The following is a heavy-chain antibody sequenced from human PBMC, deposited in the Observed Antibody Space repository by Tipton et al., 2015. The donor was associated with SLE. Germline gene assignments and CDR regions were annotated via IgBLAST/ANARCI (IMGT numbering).Heavy chain of an antibody. J-gene: IGHJ6*02. CDR3: ARDGKVGIPYYFYAMDV. CDR1: GDSISDNY. CDR2: IYSTGSP. D-gene: IGHD1-14*01. V-gene: IGHV4-59*01. Sequence: GLVKPSETLSLTCTVSGDSISDNYWSWIRQPPGKGLEWVGNIYSTGSPKYNPSLKSRITISVETSKNQFSLRLTSVTVADTAVYYCARDGKVGIPYYFYAMDVWGRGTTVTVSS.